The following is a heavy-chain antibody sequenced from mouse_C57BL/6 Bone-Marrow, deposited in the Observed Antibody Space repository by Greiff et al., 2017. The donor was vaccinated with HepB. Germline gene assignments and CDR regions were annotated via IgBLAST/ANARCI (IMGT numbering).Heavy chain of an antibody. D-gene: IGHD2-12*01. CDR2: IDPSDSYT. CDR1: GYTFTSYW. Sequence: VQLKQPGAELVMPGASVKLSCKASGYTFTSYWMHWVKQRPGQGLEWIGEIDPSDSYTNYNQKFKGKSTLTVDKSSSTAYMQLSSLTSEDSAVYYCARSYYSLFDYWGQGTTLTVSS. CDR3: ARSYYSLFDY. V-gene: IGHV1-69*01. J-gene: IGHJ2*01.